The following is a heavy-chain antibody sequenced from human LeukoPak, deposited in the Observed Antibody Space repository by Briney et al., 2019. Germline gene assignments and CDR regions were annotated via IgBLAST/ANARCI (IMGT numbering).Heavy chain of an antibody. CDR2: INPNSGGT. J-gene: IGHJ4*02. CDR3: ARQWGLTDAFFDY. V-gene: IGHV1-2*02. CDR1: GYTFTGYY. D-gene: IGHD1-26*01. Sequence: ASVKVSCKASGYTFTGYYMHWVRQAPGQGLEWMGWINPNSGGTNYAQKFQGRVTMTRDTSISTAYMELSRLRSDDTAVYYCARQWGLTDAFFDYWGQGTLVTVSS.